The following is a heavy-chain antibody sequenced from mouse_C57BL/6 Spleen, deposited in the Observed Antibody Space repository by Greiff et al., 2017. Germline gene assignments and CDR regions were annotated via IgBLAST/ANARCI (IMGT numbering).Heavy chain of an antibody. D-gene: IGHD1-1*01. CDR3: ARHGITTPPWFDY. CDR2: ISSGGSYT. CDR1: GFTFSSYG. J-gene: IGHJ3*01. Sequence: EVQLVESGGDLVKPGGSLKLSCAASGFTFSSYGMSWVRQTPDKRLEWVATISSGGSYTYYPDSVKGRFTISRDNAKNTLYLQMSSLKSEDTAMYYCARHGITTPPWFDYWGQGTLVTVSA. V-gene: IGHV5-6*01.